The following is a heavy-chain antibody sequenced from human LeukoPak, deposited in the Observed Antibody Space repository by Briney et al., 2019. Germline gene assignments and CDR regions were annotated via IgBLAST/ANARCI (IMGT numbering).Heavy chain of an antibody. V-gene: IGHV4-4*07. CDR1: GGSISSYY. Sequence: SETLSLTCTVSGGSISSYYWSWIRQPAGKGLEWIGRIYTSGSTNYNPSLKSRVTISVDTSKNQFSLKLSSVTAADTAVYYCARDRVVVTATPSHSYYYYYYMDVWGKGTTVTISS. D-gene: IGHD2-21*02. CDR2: IYTSGST. CDR3: ARDRVVVTATPSHSYYYYYYMDV. J-gene: IGHJ6*03.